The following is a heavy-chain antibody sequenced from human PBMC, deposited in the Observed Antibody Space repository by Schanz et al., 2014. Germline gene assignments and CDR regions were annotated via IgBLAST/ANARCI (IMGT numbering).Heavy chain of an antibody. CDR3: AKYGGELGVSFEY. CDR2: ISSTSTYL. CDR1: GFTFSSYT. J-gene: IGHJ4*02. Sequence: VQLLESGGGVVQPGGSLRLSCAASGFTFSSYTMKWVRQAPGKGLEWVSSISSTSTYLYYADSVKGRFTISRDSARNSLYLQMSSLRAEDTAVYYCAKYGGELGVSFEYWGQGTLVTVSS. D-gene: IGHD7-27*01. V-gene: IGHV3-21*02.